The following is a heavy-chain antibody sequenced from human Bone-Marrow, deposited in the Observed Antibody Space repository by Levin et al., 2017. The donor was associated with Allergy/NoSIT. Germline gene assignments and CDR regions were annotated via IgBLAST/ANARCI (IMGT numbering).Heavy chain of an antibody. CDR1: GYSFTNYH. D-gene: IGHD2-2*01. J-gene: IGHJ5*02. V-gene: IGHV1-3*01. CDR2: INAGNGNT. CDR3: ARGSCTTASCRSSNWFDP. Sequence: ASVKVSCKASGYSFTNYHIHWVRQAPGQRLEWLGRINAGNGNTEYSQNLQGRVTITRDTSATTAYMGLNNLRSEDTAVYYCARGSCTTASCRSSNWFDPWGQGTLVTVSS.